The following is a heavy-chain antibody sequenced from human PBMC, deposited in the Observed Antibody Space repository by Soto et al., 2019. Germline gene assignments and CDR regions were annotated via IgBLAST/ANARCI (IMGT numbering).Heavy chain of an antibody. CDR1: GYSFTSYW. CDR3: ATTILTGYYYYGMDV. CDR2: IYPGDSDT. J-gene: IGHJ6*02. D-gene: IGHD3-9*01. V-gene: IGHV5-51*01. Sequence: PGESLKISCKGSGYSFTSYWIGWVRQMPGKGLEWMGIIYPGDSDTRYSPSFQGQVTISADKSISTAYLQWSSLKASDTAMYYCATTILTGYYYYGMDVWGQGTTVTSP.